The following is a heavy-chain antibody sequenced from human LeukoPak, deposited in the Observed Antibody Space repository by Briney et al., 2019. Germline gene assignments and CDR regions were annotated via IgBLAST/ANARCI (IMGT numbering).Heavy chain of an antibody. V-gene: IGHV4-34*01. Sequence: SETLSLTCAVYGGSFSGYYWSWIRQPPGKGLEWVGEINHSGSTNYNPSLKSRVTISVDTSKNQFSLKLSSVTAADTAVYYCARAETYDSSGYYRSHYNWFDPWGQGTLVTVSS. CDR2: INHSGST. D-gene: IGHD3-22*01. CDR3: ARAETYDSSGYYRSHYNWFDP. J-gene: IGHJ5*02. CDR1: GGSFSGYY.